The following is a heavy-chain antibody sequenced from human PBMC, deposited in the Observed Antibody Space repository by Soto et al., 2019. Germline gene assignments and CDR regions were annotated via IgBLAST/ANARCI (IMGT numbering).Heavy chain of an antibody. J-gene: IGHJ4*02. CDR3: ARGRRDIVVVPAADYFDY. CDR2: IIPIFGTA. CDR1: GGTFSSYA. D-gene: IGHD2-2*01. V-gene: IGHV1-69*13. Sequence: GASVKVSCKASGGTFSSYAISWVRQAPGQGLEWMGGIIPIFGTANYAQKFQGRVTFTADESTSTAYMELSSLRSEDMAVYYCARGRRDIVVVPAADYFDYWGQGTLVTVSS.